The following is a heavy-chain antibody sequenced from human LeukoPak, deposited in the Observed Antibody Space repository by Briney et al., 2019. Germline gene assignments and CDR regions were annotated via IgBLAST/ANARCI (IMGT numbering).Heavy chain of an antibody. CDR3: AKDSAKKYDDY. CDR2: ISGSDGST. J-gene: IGHJ4*02. D-gene: IGHD2/OR15-2a*01. CDR1: GFTFSSYE. V-gene: IGHV3-23*01. Sequence: GGSLRLSCAASGFTFSSYEMSWVRQAPGKGLEWVSGISGSDGSTNYADSVKGRFTISRENSKNTLYLQMNSLRAEDTAVYYCAKDSAKKYDDYWGQGTLVTVSS.